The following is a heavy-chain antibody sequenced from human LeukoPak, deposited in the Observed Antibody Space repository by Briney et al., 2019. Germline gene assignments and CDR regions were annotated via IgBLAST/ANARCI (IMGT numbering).Heavy chain of an antibody. Sequence: PGGSLRLSCAASGFTFSSYAMHWGRQAPGKGLEWVAVIWYDGSNKYYADSVKGRFTISRDNSKNTLYLQMNSLRAEDTAVYYCARSITPNWFDPWGQGTLVTVSS. D-gene: IGHD3-10*01. CDR2: IWYDGSNK. V-gene: IGHV3-33*01. CDR1: GFTFSSYA. J-gene: IGHJ5*02. CDR3: ARSITPNWFDP.